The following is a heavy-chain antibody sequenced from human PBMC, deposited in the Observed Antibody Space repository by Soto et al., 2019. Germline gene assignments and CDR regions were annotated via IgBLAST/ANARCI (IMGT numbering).Heavy chain of an antibody. Sequence: QVQLVQSGGEVKKPGDSVKVSCKASGYTFTNYGIAWVRQAPGQGLEWMGWIGAHIGYTDYAQKVQDRVTLTTDAPTTTAYMELRSLRSDDAAVYYCARDGYFDYWGQGSLVTVSS. CDR1: GYTFTNYG. CDR3: ARDGYFDY. V-gene: IGHV1-18*01. J-gene: IGHJ4*02. CDR2: IGAHIGYT.